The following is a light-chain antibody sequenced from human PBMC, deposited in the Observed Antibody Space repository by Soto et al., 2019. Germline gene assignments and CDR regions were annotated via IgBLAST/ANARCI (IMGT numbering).Light chain of an antibody. V-gene: IGLV2-14*01. J-gene: IGLJ1*01. CDR2: AVT. CDR3: SSYTRSSTL. Sequence: QSALTQPASVSGSPGQSITISCTGTSSDVGGYNYVSWYQQHPGKAPKLMIYAVTDRPSGVSSRFSGSKSGNTASLTISGLKAEDEDDYYCSSYTRSSTLFGTGTKVTVL. CDR1: SSDVGGYNY.